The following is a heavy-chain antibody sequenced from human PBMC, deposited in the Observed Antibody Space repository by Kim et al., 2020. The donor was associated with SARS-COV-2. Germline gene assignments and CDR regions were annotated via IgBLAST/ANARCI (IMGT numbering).Heavy chain of an antibody. CDR3: AELHFWRVRDDY. CDR2: ISDNGASV. V-gene: IGHV3-11*01. D-gene: IGHD3-3*02. J-gene: IGHJ4*02. Sequence: GGSLRLSCAVSGFFFSGSYMIWIRQAPGKGLQWLSYISDNGASVNYADSVKGRFTISRDNAQNSLYLQMDNLRAEDTAVYYCAELHFWRVRDDYWGQGTLVTVSS. CDR1: GFFFSGSY.